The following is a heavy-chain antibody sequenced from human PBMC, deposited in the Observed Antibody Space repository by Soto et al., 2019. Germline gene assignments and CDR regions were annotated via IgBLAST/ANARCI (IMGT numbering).Heavy chain of an antibody. Sequence: QVQLVQSGAEVKKPGSSVKVSCKASGGTFSSYAISWVRQAPGQGLEWMGGIIPIFGTANYAQKFQGRVTMTADESTSTAYMELSSLRSEDTAVYYCARDKQRYCSGGSCTIEHWGQGTLVTVSS. CDR2: IIPIFGTA. V-gene: IGHV1-69*01. J-gene: IGHJ1*01. CDR1: GGTFSSYA. CDR3: ARDKQRYCSGGSCTIEH. D-gene: IGHD2-15*01.